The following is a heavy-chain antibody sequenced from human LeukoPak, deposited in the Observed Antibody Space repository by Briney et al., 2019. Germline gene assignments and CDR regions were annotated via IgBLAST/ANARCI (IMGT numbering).Heavy chain of an antibody. V-gene: IGHV4-61*01. CDR1: GVAVSSGSYY. Sequence: SETLSLTCTVSGVAVSSGSYYWSWIRQPPGKGLESIGHMDYSGSANHNPSLKSRLTISVDTSKNQFTLRLSSVTAADTAVYYCARVVANWFDAWGQGTLVTVSS. CDR3: ARVVANWFDA. D-gene: IGHD5-12*01. J-gene: IGHJ5*02. CDR2: MDYSGSA.